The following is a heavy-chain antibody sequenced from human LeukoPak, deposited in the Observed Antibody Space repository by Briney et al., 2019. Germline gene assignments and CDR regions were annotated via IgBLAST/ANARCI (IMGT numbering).Heavy chain of an antibody. D-gene: IGHD3-10*01. Sequence: GGSLRLSCAASGFTFSSYGMHWVRQAPGKGLEWVAFIRYDGSNKYYADSVKGRFTISSDNSKNTLYLQMNSLRAEDTAVYYCAKDCATMVRGAFGYYFDYWGQGTLVTVSS. V-gene: IGHV3-30*02. CDR3: AKDCATMVRGAFGYYFDY. CDR1: GFTFSSYG. CDR2: IRYDGSNK. J-gene: IGHJ4*02.